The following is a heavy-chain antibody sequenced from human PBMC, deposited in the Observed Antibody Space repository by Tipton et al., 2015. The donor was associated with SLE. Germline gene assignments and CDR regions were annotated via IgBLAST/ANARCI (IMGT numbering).Heavy chain of an antibody. CDR1: GGAISSGAYY. Sequence: LSLTCSVSGGAISSGAYYWGWIRQHSGKDLEWIGYIYYSGRTYYNPSLKSRVAMSVDTSKNQFSLKLSSVTAADTAVYYCARSRETYDLGGVFGFWGQGTLVTVSS. V-gene: IGHV4-30-4*08. CDR2: IYYSGRT. D-gene: IGHD3-16*01. CDR3: ARSRETYDLGGVFGF. J-gene: IGHJ4*02.